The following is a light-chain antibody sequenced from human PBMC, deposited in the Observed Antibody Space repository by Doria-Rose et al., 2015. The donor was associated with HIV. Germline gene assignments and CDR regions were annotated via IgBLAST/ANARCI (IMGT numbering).Light chain of an antibody. Sequence: VGDRATITCRASQRISTYLNWYQQKPGKAPKLLIYSASSLQSEVPPRFSGSGSGTDFTLTISSLHPEDFATYYCQQTYSAPLTFGPGTKVDIK. CDR2: SAS. V-gene: IGKV1-39*01. CDR1: QRISTY. J-gene: IGKJ3*01. CDR3: QQTYSAPLT.